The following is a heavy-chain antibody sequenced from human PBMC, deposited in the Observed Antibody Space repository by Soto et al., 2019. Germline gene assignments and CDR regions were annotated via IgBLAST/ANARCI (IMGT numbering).Heavy chain of an antibody. CDR3: ARDSVAGKLVDY. CDR1: GYTFASYA. Sequence: ASVKVSCKASGYTFASYAISWMRQAPGQRLEWMGWINAGNGNTKYSQKFQGRVTITRDTSASTAYMELSSLRSEDTAVYYCARDSVAGKLVDYWGQGTLVTVSS. V-gene: IGHV1-3*01. CDR2: INAGNGNT. D-gene: IGHD6-19*01. J-gene: IGHJ4*02.